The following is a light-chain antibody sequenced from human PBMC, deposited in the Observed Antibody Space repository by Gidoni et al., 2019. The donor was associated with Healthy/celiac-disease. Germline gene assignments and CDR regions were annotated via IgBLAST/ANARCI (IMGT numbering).Light chain of an antibody. V-gene: IGKV3-15*01. CDR2: GAS. Sequence: EIVMTNSPATLSVSPGERATLSCRASQSVSSNLAWYQQKPGQAPRLLIYGASTRATGIPARFSGSGSGTEFTLTISSLQSEDFAVYYCQQYNNWPPWTFGQGTKVEIK. CDR1: QSVSSN. J-gene: IGKJ1*01. CDR3: QQYNNWPPWT.